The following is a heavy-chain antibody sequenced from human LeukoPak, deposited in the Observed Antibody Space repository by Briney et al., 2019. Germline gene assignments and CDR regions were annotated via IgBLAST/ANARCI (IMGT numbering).Heavy chain of an antibody. D-gene: IGHD3-3*01. J-gene: IGHJ6*03. V-gene: IGHV4-39*01. CDR1: GGSISSSSYY. CDR3: ASHDFWSGPRLYYYYYYMDV. CDR2: IYYSGST. Sequence: SETLSLTCTVSGGSISSSSYYWGWIRQAPGKGLEWIGSIYYSGSTYYNPSLKSRVTISVDTSKNQFSLKLSSVTAADTAVYYCASHDFWSGPRLYYYYYYMDVWGKGTTVTVSS.